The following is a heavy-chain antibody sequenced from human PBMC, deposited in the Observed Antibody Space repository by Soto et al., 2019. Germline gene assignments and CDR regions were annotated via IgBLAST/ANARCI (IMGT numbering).Heavy chain of an antibody. Sequence: GGSLRLSCAASGFTFSSYAMSWVRQAPGKGLEWVSAISGSGGSTYYADSVKGRFTISRDNSKNTLYLQMNSLRAEDTAVYYCAHVRQQLVAFDYWGQGTLVTVSS. CDR3: AHVRQQLVAFDY. CDR1: GFTFSSYA. V-gene: IGHV3-23*01. D-gene: IGHD6-13*01. CDR2: ISGSGGST. J-gene: IGHJ4*02.